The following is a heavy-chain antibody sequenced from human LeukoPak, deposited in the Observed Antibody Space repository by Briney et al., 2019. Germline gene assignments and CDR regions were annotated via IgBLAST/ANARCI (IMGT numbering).Heavy chain of an antibody. CDR2: IKNKTDGGTT. D-gene: IGHD6-19*01. CDR1: GFTFSNAW. Sequence: GGSLRLSCAASGFTFSNAWMSWVRQAPGKGLEWVGRIKNKTDGGTTDYAAPVKGRFTISRDDSKNTLYLQMNSLKTEDTAVYYCTTPSSGWANFDYWGQGTLVTVSS. J-gene: IGHJ4*02. V-gene: IGHV3-15*01. CDR3: TTPSSGWANFDY.